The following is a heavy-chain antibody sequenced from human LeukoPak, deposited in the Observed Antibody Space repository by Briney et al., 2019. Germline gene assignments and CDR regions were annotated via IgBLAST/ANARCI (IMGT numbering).Heavy chain of an antibody. CDR3: ARDFQRLGSDAFDF. V-gene: IGHV4-59*01. CDR2: MYHPVST. Sequence: SETLSLTCTVSGVSISSNYWSWGRQPPGKGLGWVEYMYHPVSTNSNPSLKSRVTMSVDTSKNQFSPRLTSVTAADTAVYYCARDFQRLGSDAFDFWGRGTLVTVSS. CDR1: GVSISSNY. J-gene: IGHJ3*01. D-gene: IGHD2-15*01.